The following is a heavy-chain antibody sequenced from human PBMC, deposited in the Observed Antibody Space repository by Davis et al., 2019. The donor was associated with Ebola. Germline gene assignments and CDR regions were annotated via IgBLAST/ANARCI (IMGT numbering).Heavy chain of an antibody. J-gene: IGHJ5*02. V-gene: IGHV1-2*04. CDR1: GYTFTGYY. D-gene: IGHD2-15*01. CDR3: AREGCSGGSCYGWFDP. CDR2: INPNSGGT. Sequence: ASVKVSCKASGYTFTGYYMHWVRQAPGQGLEWMGGINPNSGGTNYAQKFQGWVTMTRDTSISTAYMELSRLRSDDTAVYYCAREGCSGGSCYGWFDPWGQGTLVTVSS.